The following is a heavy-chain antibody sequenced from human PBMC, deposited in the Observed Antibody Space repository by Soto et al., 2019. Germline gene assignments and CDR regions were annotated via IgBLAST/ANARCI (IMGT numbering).Heavy chain of an antibody. Sequence: GGSLILSCAASGFTFSSYGMHWVRQAPGKGLEWVAVIWFDGSNKFYADSVKGRFAISRDDSKNMVYLQMNSLKTEDTAVYYCTTDSYITIVTVRFDYWGHGTLVTVSS. CDR1: GFTFSSYG. CDR2: IWFDGSNK. CDR3: TTDSYITIVTVRFDY. D-gene: IGHD2-2*02. J-gene: IGHJ4*01. V-gene: IGHV3-33*01.